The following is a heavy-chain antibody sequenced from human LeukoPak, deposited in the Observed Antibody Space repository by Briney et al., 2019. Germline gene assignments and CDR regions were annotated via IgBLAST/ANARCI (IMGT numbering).Heavy chain of an antibody. CDR3: ARLNYYYYYGMDV. CDR1: GGSISSYY. J-gene: IGHJ6*02. CDR2: IYYSGST. V-gene: IGHV4-59*08. Sequence: PSEILSLTCTVSGGSISSYYWSWIRQPPGKGLEWIGYIYYSGSTNYNPSLKSRVTISVDTSKNQFSLKLSSVTAADTAVYYCARLNYYYYYGMDVWGQGTTVTVSS.